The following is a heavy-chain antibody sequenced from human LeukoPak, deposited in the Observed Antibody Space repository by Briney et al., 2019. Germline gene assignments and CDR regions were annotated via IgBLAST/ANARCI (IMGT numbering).Heavy chain of an antibody. D-gene: IGHD6-25*01. Sequence: GGSLRLSCAVSGFTFTNFAMMWVRQAPGKGLQWVSSITGDGATCYADSVRGRFMLSRDTSKNTLYLQMNSLTAEDTALYYCAKGAAAGLVDWFDPWGQGTLATVSS. V-gene: IGHV3-23*01. CDR2: ITGDGAT. CDR1: GFTFTNFA. J-gene: IGHJ5*02. CDR3: AKGAAAGLVDWFDP.